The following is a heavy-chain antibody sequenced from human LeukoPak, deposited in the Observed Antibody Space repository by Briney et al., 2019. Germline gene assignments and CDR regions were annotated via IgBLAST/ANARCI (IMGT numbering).Heavy chain of an antibody. J-gene: IGHJ6*02. CDR3: ARSIVVVPAAPNYYYYGMDV. CDR2: ISGSGGST. V-gene: IGHV3-23*01. D-gene: IGHD2-2*01. Sequence: GGSLRLSCAASGFTFSSYAMSWVRQAPGKGLEWVSAISGSGGSTYYADSVKGRFTISRDNSKNTLYLQMNSLRAEDTAVYYCARSIVVVPAAPNYYYYGMDVWGQGTTVTVSS. CDR1: GFTFSSYA.